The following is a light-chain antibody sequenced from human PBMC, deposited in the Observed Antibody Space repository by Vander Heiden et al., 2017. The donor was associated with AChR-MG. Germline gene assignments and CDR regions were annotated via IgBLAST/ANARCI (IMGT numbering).Light chain of an antibody. J-gene: IGKJ2*01. CDR2: EAS. CDR3: QQDDNLPYT. CDR1: QDISNF. V-gene: IGKV1-33*01. Sequence: DIQMTQSPSSLSTSVGDRVTITCQASQDISNFLNWFQQKPGKAPKLLIYEASNLEAGVPSRFSGSGSGTDFTFTISSLQPEDIASYYCQQDDNLPYTFGQGTKLEI.